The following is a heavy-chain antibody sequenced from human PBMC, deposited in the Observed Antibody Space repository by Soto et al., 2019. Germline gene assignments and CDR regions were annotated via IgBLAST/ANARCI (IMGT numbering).Heavy chain of an antibody. Sequence: QVQLQESGPGLVKSSQTLSLTCAVSGGSINNGDYYWSWIRQPPGKGLEWIGYIYYSGSTYVNPSLTSRLSMSPDTSKNQFSLKLTSVTAADTAVYYCAREKSVVFVMAHPYWYFDLWGRGTLVTVSS. CDR1: GGSINNGDYY. J-gene: IGHJ2*01. CDR3: AREKSVVFVMAHPYWYFDL. CDR2: IYYSGST. V-gene: IGHV4-30-4*01. D-gene: IGHD2-21*01.